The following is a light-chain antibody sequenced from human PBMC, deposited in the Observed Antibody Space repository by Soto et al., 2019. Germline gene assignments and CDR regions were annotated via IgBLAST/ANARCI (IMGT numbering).Light chain of an antibody. CDR2: DAS. CDR3: QQRSNWPIT. V-gene: IGKV3-11*01. Sequence: EVVLTQSPVTLSLSPGERATLSCRASQPVSSSLAWYQQKPGQAPRLLIYDASNRATGFPARFSGSQSVADLTLTISGLEPDDFAVSYCQQRSNWPITFGQGTRLESK. J-gene: IGKJ5*01. CDR1: QPVSSS.